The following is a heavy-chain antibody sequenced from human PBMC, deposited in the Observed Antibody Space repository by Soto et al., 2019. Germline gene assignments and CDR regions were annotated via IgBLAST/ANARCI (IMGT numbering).Heavy chain of an antibody. J-gene: IGHJ4*02. V-gene: IGHV1-18*01. CDR1: GYTFTSYG. CDR3: ARETQGCSGGSCYAALDY. D-gene: IGHD2-15*01. Sequence: ASVKVSCKASGYTFTSYGISWVRQAPGQGLEWMGWISAYNGNTNYAQKLQGRVTMTTDTSTSTAYMELRSLRSDDTAVYYCARETQGCSGGSCYAALDYWGQGTLVTVSS. CDR2: ISAYNGNT.